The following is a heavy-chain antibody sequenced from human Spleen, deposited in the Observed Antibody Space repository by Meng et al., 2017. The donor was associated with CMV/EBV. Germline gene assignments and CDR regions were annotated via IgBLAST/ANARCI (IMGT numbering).Heavy chain of an antibody. CDR3: ARDGPVVVPAAIWGYGMDV. Sequence: GESLKISCAGSGFTFSSYWMSWVRQAPGKGLEWVANIKLDGSEQYYVDSVKGRFTISRDNAKNSLYLQMNSLRAEDTAVYYCARDGPVVVPAAIWGYGMDVWGQGTTVTVSS. CDR2: IKLDGSEQ. J-gene: IGHJ6*02. CDR1: GFTFSSYW. V-gene: IGHV3-7*01. D-gene: IGHD2-2*02.